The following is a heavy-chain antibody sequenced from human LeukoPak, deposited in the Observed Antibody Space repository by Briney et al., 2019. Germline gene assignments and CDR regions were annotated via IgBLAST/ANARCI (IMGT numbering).Heavy chain of an antibody. V-gene: IGHV4-59*01. CDR3: ARTTDTGVFDY. CDR2: IYYSGST. J-gene: IGHJ4*02. D-gene: IGHD4-23*01. CDR1: GGSISNKY. Sequence: SETLSLTCTVSGGSISNKYWSWIRQPPGKGLEWIGYIYYSGSTNYNPSLKSRVTISVDTSKNQFSLKLSSVTAADTAVYYCARTTDTGVFDYWGQGILVTVSS.